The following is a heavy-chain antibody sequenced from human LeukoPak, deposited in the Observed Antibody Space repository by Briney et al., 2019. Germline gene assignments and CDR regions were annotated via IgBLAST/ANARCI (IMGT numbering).Heavy chain of an antibody. Sequence: GRSLRLSCAASGFTFSSYAMHWVRQAPGKGLEWVAVISYDGSNKYYADSVKDRFTISRDNSKNTLYLQMNSLRAEDTAVYYCARAQRSSSSNYYYGMDAWGQGTTVTVSS. V-gene: IGHV3-30-3*01. CDR3: ARAQRSSSSNYYYGMDA. CDR1: GFTFSSYA. D-gene: IGHD6-6*01. J-gene: IGHJ6*02. CDR2: ISYDGSNK.